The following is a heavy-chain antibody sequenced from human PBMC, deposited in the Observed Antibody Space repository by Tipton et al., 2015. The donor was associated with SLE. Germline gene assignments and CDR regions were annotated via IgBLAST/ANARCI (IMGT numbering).Heavy chain of an antibody. J-gene: IGHJ4*02. D-gene: IGHD3-3*01. Sequence: SLRLSCAASGFTFSSYAMSWVRQAPGKGLEWVSYISSSGTTIYYTDSVKGRFTISRDNSKNTLYLQMNSLRAEDTAVYYCASGDLRNDRSYYDFWSGYPYYFDYWGQGTLVTVSS. CDR1: GFTFSSYA. CDR3: ASGDLRNDRSYYDFWSGYPYYFDY. V-gene: IGHV3-23*01. CDR2: ISSSGTTI.